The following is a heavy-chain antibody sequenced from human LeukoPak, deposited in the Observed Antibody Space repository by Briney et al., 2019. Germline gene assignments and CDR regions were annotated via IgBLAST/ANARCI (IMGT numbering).Heavy chain of an antibody. CDR2: ISNSGVSR. V-gene: IGHV3-23*01. J-gene: IGHJ4*02. D-gene: IGHD1-14*01. CDR1: GFTFSGYA. Sequence: PGGSLRLSCAVSGFTFSGYAWNWIRQAPRKGLEWVSGISNSGVSRDYADSVRGRFTISRDNSKNTLYLQMNSLRAEVTAVYYSTTREPGRGPTHWGQGFLVTVSS. CDR3: TTREPGRGPTH.